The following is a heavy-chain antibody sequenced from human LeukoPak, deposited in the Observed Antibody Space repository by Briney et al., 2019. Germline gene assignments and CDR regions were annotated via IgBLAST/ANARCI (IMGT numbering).Heavy chain of an antibody. CDR3: ARGGYRDGDVE. V-gene: IGHV4-61*02. D-gene: IGHD5-18*01. CDR2: VYTSGSN. Sequence: SETLTLTCTDSGSSISSGSYYWSWIQQPAVKGLEWIGRVYTSGSNNYNPSLKSRVTISIATSKNQFSLNLSSVTAADTAFYYCARGGYRDGDVEWGQGTLVTVSS. CDR1: GSSISSGSYY. J-gene: IGHJ4*02.